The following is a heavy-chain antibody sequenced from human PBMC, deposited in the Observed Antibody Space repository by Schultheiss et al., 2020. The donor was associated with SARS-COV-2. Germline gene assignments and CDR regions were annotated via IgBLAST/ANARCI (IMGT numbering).Heavy chain of an antibody. D-gene: IGHD4-17*01. V-gene: IGHV3-64*01. Sequence: GGSLRLSCAASGFTFSSYAMHWVRQAPGKGLEYVSAISSNGGSTYYANSVKGRFTISRDNSKNTLYLQMGSLRAEDMAVYYCAREVTTSVYYGMDVWGQGTTVTVSS. CDR3: AREVTTSVYYGMDV. CDR1: GFTFSSYA. J-gene: IGHJ6*02. CDR2: ISSNGGST.